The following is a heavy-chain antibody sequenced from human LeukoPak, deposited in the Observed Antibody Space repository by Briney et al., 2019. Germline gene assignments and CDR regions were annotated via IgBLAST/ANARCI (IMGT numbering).Heavy chain of an antibody. J-gene: IGHJ4*02. CDR2: ISAYNGNT. Sequence: GASVKVSCKASGYTFTSYGISWVRQAPGQGLEWMGWISAYNGNTNYAQKLQGRVTMTTDTSTSTAYMELRSLRSDDTAVYYCARDSFDILTVDIDYWGQGTLVTVSS. CDR1: GYTFTSYG. V-gene: IGHV1-18*01. D-gene: IGHD3-9*01. CDR3: ARDSFDILTVDIDY.